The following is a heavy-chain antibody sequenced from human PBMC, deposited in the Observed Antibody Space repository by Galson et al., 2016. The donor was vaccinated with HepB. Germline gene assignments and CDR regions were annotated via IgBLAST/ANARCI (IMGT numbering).Heavy chain of an antibody. CDR1: GYTFTTYG. CDR2: ISTHSGTT. V-gene: IGHV1-18*01. Sequence: SVKVSCKASGYTFTTYGITWVRQAPGQGLEWMGWISTHSGTTNHAQELQGRITMTTDTSASTAYMELANLKSDDTAMYYCVRDRERSLDCWGQGTLVSVSS. D-gene: IGHD2-21*02. J-gene: IGHJ4*02. CDR3: VRDRERSLDC.